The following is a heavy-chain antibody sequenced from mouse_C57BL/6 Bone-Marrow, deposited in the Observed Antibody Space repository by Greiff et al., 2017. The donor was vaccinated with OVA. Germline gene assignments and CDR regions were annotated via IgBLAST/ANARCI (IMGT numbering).Heavy chain of an antibody. V-gene: IGHV7-3*01. Sequence: DVQLQESGGGLVQPGGSLSLSCAASGFTFTDYYMSWVRQPPGKALEWLGFIRNKANGYTTEYSASVKGRFTISRDNSQSILYLQMNALRAVDSATYYGARSRLPHWYFDVWGTGTTVTVSS. CDR2: IRNKANGYTT. CDR1: GFTFTDYY. J-gene: IGHJ1*03. CDR3: ARSRLPHWYFDV.